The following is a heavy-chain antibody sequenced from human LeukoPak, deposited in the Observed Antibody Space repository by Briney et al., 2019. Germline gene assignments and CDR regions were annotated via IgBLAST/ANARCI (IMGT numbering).Heavy chain of an antibody. CDR2: MSGSGGTI. D-gene: IGHD5-24*01. V-gene: IGHV3-48*03. J-gene: IGHJ4*02. Sequence: PGGSLRLSCAASGFTFSSYEMNWVRQAPGKGLEWVSYMSGSGGTIHYADSVKGRFTISRDNAKNSLYLQMNSLRAEDTAVYYCARDAQHMAPITWDIWGQGTLVTVSS. CDR3: ARDAQHMAPITWDI. CDR1: GFTFSSYE.